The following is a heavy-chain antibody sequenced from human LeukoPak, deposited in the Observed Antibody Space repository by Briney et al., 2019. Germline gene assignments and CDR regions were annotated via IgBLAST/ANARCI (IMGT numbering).Heavy chain of an antibody. J-gene: IGHJ4*02. CDR2: IYYSGST. V-gene: IGHV4-39*01. Sequence: SETLSLTCTVSGGSISSTNYYWGWIRQPPGKGLEWIGCIYYSGSTYYNPSLKSRVTISVDTSKNQFSLKLSSVTAADTAVYYCARLGYSYGLLDYWGQGTLVTVSS. CDR3: ARLGYSYGLLDY. D-gene: IGHD5-18*01. CDR1: GGSISSTNYY.